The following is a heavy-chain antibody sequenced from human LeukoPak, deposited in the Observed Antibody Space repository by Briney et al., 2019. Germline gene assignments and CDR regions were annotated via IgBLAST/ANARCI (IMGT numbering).Heavy chain of an antibody. CDR1: GGSISSYY. Sequence: SETLSLTCTVSGGSISSYYWSWIRQPPGKGLEWIGYIYYSGSTNYNPSLKSRVTISVDTSKNRFSLKLSSVTAADTAVYYCARVEYYYDSSGPLDIWGQGTMVTVSS. D-gene: IGHD3-22*01. CDR3: ARVEYYYDSSGPLDI. J-gene: IGHJ3*02. V-gene: IGHV4-59*01. CDR2: IYYSGST.